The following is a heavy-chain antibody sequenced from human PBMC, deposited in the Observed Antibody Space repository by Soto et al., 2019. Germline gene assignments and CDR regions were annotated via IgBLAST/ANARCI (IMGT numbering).Heavy chain of an antibody. Sequence: QSGGXXXLSCAASGFTFSSYAMHWVRQAPGKGLEWVAVISYDGSNKYYADTVKGRFTISRDNSKNTLYLQMNSLRAEDMAVYYCAIVLHGRYCSGGSCFNYYGMDVWGQGTTVTVSS. CDR3: AIVLHGRYCSGGSCFNYYGMDV. CDR2: ISYDGSNK. D-gene: IGHD2-15*01. V-gene: IGHV3-30-3*01. J-gene: IGHJ6*02. CDR1: GFTFSSYA.